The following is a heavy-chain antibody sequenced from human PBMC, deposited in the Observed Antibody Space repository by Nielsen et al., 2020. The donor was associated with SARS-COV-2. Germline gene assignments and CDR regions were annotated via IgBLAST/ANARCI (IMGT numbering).Heavy chain of an antibody. CDR1: GFTFDDYA. Sequence: SLKISCAASGFTFDDYAMHWVRQAPGKGLEWVSGISWNSGNIGYADSVKGRFTISRDNAKNSLYLQMNSLRAEDTALYYCAKGFGNDYGDYGGDWGQGTLVTVSS. D-gene: IGHD4-17*01. CDR3: AKGFGNDYGDYGGD. V-gene: IGHV3-9*01. J-gene: IGHJ4*02. CDR2: ISWNSGNI.